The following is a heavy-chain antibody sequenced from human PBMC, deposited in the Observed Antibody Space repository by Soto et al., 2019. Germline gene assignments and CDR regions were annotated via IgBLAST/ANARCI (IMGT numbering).Heavy chain of an antibody. D-gene: IGHD6-13*01. CDR1: GYTFTGYY. CDR2: INPNSGGT. CDR3: AAAAADPYGMDV. V-gene: IGHV1-2*04. J-gene: IGHJ6*02. Sequence: ASVKVSCKASGYTFTGYYMHWVRQAPGQGLEWMGWINPNSGGTNYAQKFQGWVTMTRDTSISTAYMDLSRLRSDDTAVYYCAAAAADPYGMDVWGQGTTVTVSS.